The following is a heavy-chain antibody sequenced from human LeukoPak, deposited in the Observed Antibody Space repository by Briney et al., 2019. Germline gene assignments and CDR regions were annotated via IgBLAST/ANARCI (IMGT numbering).Heavy chain of an antibody. V-gene: IGHV2-70*11. Sequence: SGPALVKPTQTLTLTCTFSGFSLSTSGVSWFRLPPGKALEWLSRIDWDDDEYYSTSLKTRLTISKDTPKNQVVLTMTNMDPVDTGTYYCARIQYGSGSYYSYYYGMDVWGQGTTVTVSS. D-gene: IGHD3-10*01. CDR2: IDWDDDE. J-gene: IGHJ6*02. CDR1: GFSLSTSG. CDR3: ARIQYGSGSYYSYYYGMDV.